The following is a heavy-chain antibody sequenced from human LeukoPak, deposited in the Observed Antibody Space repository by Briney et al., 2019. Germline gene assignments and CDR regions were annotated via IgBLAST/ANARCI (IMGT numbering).Heavy chain of an antibody. J-gene: IGHJ4*02. CDR3: AKDRYCSSTSCPIDY. D-gene: IGHD2-2*01. CDR1: GFTFSSYA. CDR2: INGNSDKI. V-gene: IGHV3-9*01. Sequence: GGSLRLSCAASGFTFSSYAMSWVRQAPGKGLEWVSGINGNSDKIGYADSVKGRFTISRDSAKKSLYLQMNSLRAEDTALYFCAKDRYCSSTSCPIDYWGQGTLVTVSS.